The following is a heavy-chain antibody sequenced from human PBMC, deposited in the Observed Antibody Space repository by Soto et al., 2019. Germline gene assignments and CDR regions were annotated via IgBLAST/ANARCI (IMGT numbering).Heavy chain of an antibody. CDR3: ARGGGRPYHNHEFDF. V-gene: IGHV4-59*01. Sequence: SETLSLTCTVSGASITQYYWNWIRQSPGKGLEWIESVSSTGSTVFNPSLTSRVTVSLDTSKNQFSLTLNSVTAADTAVYYCARGGGRPYHNHEFDFWGQGTLVTVSS. D-gene: IGHD6-25*01. CDR2: VSSTGST. CDR1: GASITQYY. J-gene: IGHJ4*02.